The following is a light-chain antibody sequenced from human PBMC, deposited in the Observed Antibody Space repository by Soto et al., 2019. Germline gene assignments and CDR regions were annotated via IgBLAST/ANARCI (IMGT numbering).Light chain of an antibody. J-gene: IGKJ1*01. CDR3: QHRSNWPWT. CDR1: PSVSSY. V-gene: IGKV3-11*01. Sequence: EIVLTQSPATLSLSPGERATLSCRASPSVSSYLAWYQQKAGQAPSLLIYDASNRATGIPARFSGSGSGTDFTLTISSLEPEDFAVYYCQHRSNWPWTFGQGTKVEIK. CDR2: DAS.